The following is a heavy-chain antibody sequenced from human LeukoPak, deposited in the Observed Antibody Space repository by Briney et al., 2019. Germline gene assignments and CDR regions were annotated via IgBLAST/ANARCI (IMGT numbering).Heavy chain of an antibody. CDR1: GFTFSSYG. CDR2: ISYDGSNK. V-gene: IGHV3-30*18. CDR3: AKDAKRVMWFGEVQWFDY. J-gene: IGHJ4*02. Sequence: GRSLRLSCAASGFTFSSYGMHWVREAPGKGLEWVAVISYDGSNKYYADSVKGRFTISRDNSKNTLYLQMNSLRAEDTAVYYCAKDAKRVMWFGEVQWFDYWGQGTLVTVSS. D-gene: IGHD3-10*01.